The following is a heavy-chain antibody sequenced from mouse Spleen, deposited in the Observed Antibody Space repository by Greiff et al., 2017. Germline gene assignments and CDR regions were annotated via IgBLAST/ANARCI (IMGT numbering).Heavy chain of an antibody. CDR3: ARIKLRYSGSAMDY. CDR1: GFSFTSYG. CDR2: IWSGGST. D-gene: IGHD1-1*01. J-gene: IGHJ4*01. Sequence: QVQLKESGPGLVQPSQSLSITCTVSGFSFTSYGVHWVRQSPGKGLEWLGVIWSGGSTDYNAAFISRLSISKDNSKSQVFFKMNSLQADDTAIYYCARIKLRYSGSAMDYWGQGTSVTVSS. V-gene: IGHV2-2*01.